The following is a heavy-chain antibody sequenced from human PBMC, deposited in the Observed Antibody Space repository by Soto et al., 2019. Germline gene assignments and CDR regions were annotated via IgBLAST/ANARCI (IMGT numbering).Heavy chain of an antibody. V-gene: IGHV1-3*01. CDR3: GRSVVGATGEILYNAMDV. D-gene: IGHD1-26*01. J-gene: IGHJ6*02. CDR1: GYPFTTYA. CDR2: TNPASGHT. Sequence: QVQLVQSGAEVKKPGASVKVSCKASGYPFTTYALHWVRQAPGQRPEWMGGTNPASGHTKYSKRFQDRVTITRDTSASTGYMELSSLRSEDTAVYYCGRSVVGATGEILYNAMDVWGQGTTVTVSS.